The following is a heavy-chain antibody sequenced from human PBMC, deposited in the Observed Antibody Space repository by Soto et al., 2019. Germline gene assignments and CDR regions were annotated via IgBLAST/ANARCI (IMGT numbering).Heavy chain of an antibody. V-gene: IGHV4-59*12. D-gene: IGHD2-2*01. Sequence: PSETLSLTCTVSGGSISSYYWSWIRQPPGKGLEWIGYIYYSGSTNYNPSLKSRVTISVDTSKNQFSLKLSSVTAADTAVYYCARGLRDLVVVPDDQWYYFDYWGQGTLVTVSS. CDR1: GGSISSYY. J-gene: IGHJ4*02. CDR2: IYYSGST. CDR3: ARGLRDLVVVPDDQWYYFDY.